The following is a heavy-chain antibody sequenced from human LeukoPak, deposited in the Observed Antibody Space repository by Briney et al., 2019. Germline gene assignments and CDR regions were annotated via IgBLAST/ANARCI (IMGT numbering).Heavy chain of an antibody. CDR3: ARRLVDSSASQVSDH. J-gene: IGHJ4*02. Sequence: SETLSLTCAVYGGSFSGYYWSWIRQSPGEGLEWIGEINDSGVTNCNLSLESRVILSVDTSKNQFSLRLSSVTAADTAVYYCARRLVDSSASQVSDHWGQGTLVTVSS. CDR1: GGSFSGYY. D-gene: IGHD2-2*01. CDR2: INDSGVT. V-gene: IGHV4-34*01.